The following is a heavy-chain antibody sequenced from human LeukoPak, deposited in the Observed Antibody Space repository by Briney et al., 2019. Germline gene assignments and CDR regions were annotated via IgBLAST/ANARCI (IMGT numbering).Heavy chain of an antibody. CDR2: IRSTVYGGTT. D-gene: IGHD5/OR15-5a*01. J-gene: IGHJ1*01. CDR1: GFTFGDYA. Sequence: GGSLRLSCTASGFTFGDYAKSWVRQAPGKGLEWVGFIRSTVYGGTTEYAASVKGRFTISRDDSKSIAYLQMNSLKTEDTAVYYCTRDRSTAEYFQHRGQGTLVTVSS. V-gene: IGHV3-49*04. CDR3: TRDRSTAEYFQH.